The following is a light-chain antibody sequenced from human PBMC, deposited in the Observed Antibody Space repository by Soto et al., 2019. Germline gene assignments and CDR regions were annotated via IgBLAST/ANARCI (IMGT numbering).Light chain of an antibody. CDR3: SSFVGGNIYV. Sequence: QSGLTQPPAASGSPGLSVTISCTGTSSDVGGYDFVAWHQQHPGKAPRLMIYDVSKRPSGVPDRFSGSKSGYTASLTVSGLQAEDEADYYCSSFVGGNIYVFGTGTKVTVL. CDR1: SSDVGGYDF. CDR2: DVS. V-gene: IGLV2-8*01. J-gene: IGLJ1*01.